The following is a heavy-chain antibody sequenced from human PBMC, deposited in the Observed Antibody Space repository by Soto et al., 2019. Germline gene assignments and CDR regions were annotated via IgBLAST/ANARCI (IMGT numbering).Heavy chain of an antibody. CDR1: RRAIVSYH. D-gene: IGHD1-26*01. J-gene: IGHJ4*02. V-gene: IGHV4-59*08. Sequence: SESLSLTCSVVRRAIVSYHWSWIEKPPGKGLEWIGYIHYSGITNYNPSLKSRVTISVDTSKNQFSLKLSSVTAADTAVYYCARHSGVSGTLSYYFDHWGQGTLVTVS. CDR2: IHYSGIT. CDR3: ARHSGVSGTLSYYFDH.